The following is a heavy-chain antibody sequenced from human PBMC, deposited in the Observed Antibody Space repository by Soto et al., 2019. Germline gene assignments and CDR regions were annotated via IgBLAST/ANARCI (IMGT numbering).Heavy chain of an antibody. CDR3: AKVRPLRDGTSTSCLGAFDI. CDR2: ITASADTT. Sequence: EEQLLESGGGLVRPGGSLRLSCAASAFTFRSYAMSWVRQAPGKWLEWVSAITASADTTYYADSVKGRFTISRDNSKNTLYLRMISLRAEDTAVYYCAKVRPLRDGTSTSCLGAFDIWGQGTMVTVSS. D-gene: IGHD2-2*01. J-gene: IGHJ3*02. V-gene: IGHV3-23*01. CDR1: AFTFRSYA.